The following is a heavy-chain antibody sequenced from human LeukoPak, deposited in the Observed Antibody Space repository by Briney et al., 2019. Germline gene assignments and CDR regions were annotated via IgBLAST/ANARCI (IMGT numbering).Heavy chain of an antibody. D-gene: IGHD5-24*01. CDR3: AKDGLSGYNFDH. J-gene: IGHJ5*02. Sequence: GGSLRLPCAASGFTFSTYVMAWVRQAPGKGLEWVATVSNLAGTTNHADSVRGRFTVSRDNSNNILYLQMNSLRGEDTAVYYCAKDGLSGYNFDHWGQGTLVTVSS. V-gene: IGHV3-23*01. CDR2: VSNLAGTT. CDR1: GFTFSTYV.